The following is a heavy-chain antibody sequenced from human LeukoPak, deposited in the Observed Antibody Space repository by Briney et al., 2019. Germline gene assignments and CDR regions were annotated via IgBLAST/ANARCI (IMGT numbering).Heavy chain of an antibody. J-gene: IGHJ4*02. CDR1: GASIRSGDYY. CDR3: ARLPDRPSYDYVWGTHFDY. Sequence: SETLSLTCTVSGASIRSGDYYWGWIRQPSGKGLEWIGSIYYSGSTYYNPSLKSRVTISVDTSKNQFSLKLSSVTAADTAVYYCARLPDRPSYDYVWGTHFDYWGQGTLVTVSS. CDR2: IYYSGST. D-gene: IGHD3-16*01. V-gene: IGHV4-39*01.